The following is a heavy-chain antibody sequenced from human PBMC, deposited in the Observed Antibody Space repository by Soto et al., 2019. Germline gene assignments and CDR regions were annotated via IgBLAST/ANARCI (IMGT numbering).Heavy chain of an antibody. CDR2: IKEDGSDK. Sequence: GGSLRLSCAASGFTFNSYWMSWVRQAPGRGLEWVANIKEDGSDKYYVDSVKGRFTISRDNARNSLYLQMNSLRAEDTAVYYCARHELSYNYGMDVWGQGTTVTVSS. CDR1: GFTFNSYW. V-gene: IGHV3-7*01. CDR3: ARHELSYNYGMDV. J-gene: IGHJ6*02. D-gene: IGHD1-7*01.